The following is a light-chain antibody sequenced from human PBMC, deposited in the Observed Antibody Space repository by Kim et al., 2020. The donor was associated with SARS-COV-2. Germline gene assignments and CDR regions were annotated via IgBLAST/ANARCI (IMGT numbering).Light chain of an antibody. V-gene: IGLV3-1*01. CDR1: NLGDKY. J-gene: IGLJ2*01. CDR3: QAWDSTTAD. Sequence: SYELTQPPSVSVSPGQTATITCSGDNLGDKYACWYQQKPGQPPVVVIYEDNKRPSGIPERFSGSNSGNTATLTISGTQAMDEADYYCQAWDSTTADFGGG. CDR2: EDN.